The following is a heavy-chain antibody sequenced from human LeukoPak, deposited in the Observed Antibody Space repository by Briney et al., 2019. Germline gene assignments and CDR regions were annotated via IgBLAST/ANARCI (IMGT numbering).Heavy chain of an antibody. Sequence: GASVKVSCKASGYTFTGYYMHWVRQAPGQGLEWMGWINPNSGGTNYAQKFQGRVTMTRDTSISTAYMELSRLRSDDTAVYYCARDRSGLSPRAYYFDYWGQGTLVTVSS. J-gene: IGHJ4*02. D-gene: IGHD3-3*01. CDR1: GYTFTGYY. CDR2: INPNSGGT. CDR3: ARDRSGLSPRAYYFDY. V-gene: IGHV1-2*02.